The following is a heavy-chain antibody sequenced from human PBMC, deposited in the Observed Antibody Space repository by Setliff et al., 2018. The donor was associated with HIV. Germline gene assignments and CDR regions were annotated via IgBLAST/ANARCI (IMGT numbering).Heavy chain of an antibody. Sequence: ASVKVSCKASGYTVTTYGISWVRQAPGQGLEWMGWFNTETRNPMYAQAFKGRLVFSLDTSVSTAYLQINSLKAEDTAMYYCARVGSYWSTFDYWGQGALFTVSS. CDR3: ARVGSYWSTFDY. D-gene: IGHD1-26*01. V-gene: IGHV7-4-1*02. J-gene: IGHJ4*02. CDR2: FNTETRNP. CDR1: GYTVTTYG.